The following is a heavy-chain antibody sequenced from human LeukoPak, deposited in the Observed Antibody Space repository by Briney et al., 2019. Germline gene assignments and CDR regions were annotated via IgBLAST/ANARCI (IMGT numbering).Heavy chain of an antibody. V-gene: IGHV3-7*04. Sequence: GGSLRLSCAASGFTFSSYAMSWVRQAPGKGLEWVANVRQDGGEQQYADSLRGRFTISRDNAKNSVYLQMNSLRAEDTAVYFCARDRVGGFFDYWGRGTQVTVSS. CDR3: ARDRVGGFFDY. CDR2: VRQDGGEQ. J-gene: IGHJ4*02. D-gene: IGHD6-25*01. CDR1: GFTFSSYA.